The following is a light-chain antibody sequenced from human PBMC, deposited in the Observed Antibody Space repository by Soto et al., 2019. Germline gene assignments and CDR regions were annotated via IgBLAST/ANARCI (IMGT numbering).Light chain of an antibody. CDR1: TTDVDSSEY. V-gene: IGLV2-11*01. Sequence: QSALSRSVSGSPGQSVTLSCTGATTDVDSSEYVSWYQQHPGEAPRLLIYDVTKRPAGVPSRFSVSKSGKTASLTISGLRTEDEGVYFCCSFAGPSSIFDGGTKLTVL. J-gene: IGLJ2*01. CDR2: DVT. CDR3: CSFAGPSSI.